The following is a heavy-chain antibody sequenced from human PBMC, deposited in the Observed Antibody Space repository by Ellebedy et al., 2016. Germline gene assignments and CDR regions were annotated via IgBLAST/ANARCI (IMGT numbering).Heavy chain of an antibody. CDR3: AMGNYDSSGYPFDY. Sequence: SVKVSXKASRGTFSSYAISWVRQAPGQGLEWMGGIIPIFGTANYAQKFQGRVTITADKSTSTAYMELSSLRSEDTAVYYCAMGNYDSSGYPFDYWGQGTLVTVSS. V-gene: IGHV1-69*06. D-gene: IGHD3-22*01. CDR1: RGTFSSYA. J-gene: IGHJ4*02. CDR2: IIPIFGTA.